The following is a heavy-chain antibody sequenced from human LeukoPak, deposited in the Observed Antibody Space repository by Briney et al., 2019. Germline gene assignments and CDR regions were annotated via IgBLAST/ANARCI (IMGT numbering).Heavy chain of an antibody. D-gene: IGHD4-17*01. CDR2: IYYSGST. V-gene: IGHV4-31*03. CDR3: ARDRDEETTGAFDI. J-gene: IGHJ3*02. Sequence: PSQTLSLTCPVPGDSISRHLYFWSWIRHYPGKGLEWIGYIYYSGSTYYNPSLKSRVTISVDTSKNQFSLKLSSVTAADTAVYYCARDRDEETTGAFDIWGQGTMVTVSS. CDR1: GDSISRHLYF.